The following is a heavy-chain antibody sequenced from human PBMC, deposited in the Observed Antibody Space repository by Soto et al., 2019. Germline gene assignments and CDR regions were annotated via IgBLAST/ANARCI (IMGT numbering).Heavy chain of an antibody. J-gene: IGHJ4*02. D-gene: IGHD4-17*01. CDR3: ARVRPMTALTTSKPGYFGY. CDR2: INAGNGNT. CDR1: GYTFTSYA. V-gene: IGHV1-3*05. Sequence: QVQLVQSGAEEKKPGASVKVSCKASGYTFTSYAMPWVRQAPGQRLEWMGWINAGNGNTKYSQKFQGRVTITRDTSASRANMERSSLRSADTAVYYCARVRPMTALTTSKPGYFGYWGQGALVTF.